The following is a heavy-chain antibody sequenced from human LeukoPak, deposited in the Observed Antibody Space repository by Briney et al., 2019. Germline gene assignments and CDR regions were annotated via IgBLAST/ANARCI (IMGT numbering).Heavy chain of an antibody. CDR3: ASRTVAGQAFYYYYYGMDV. V-gene: IGHV4-39*01. CDR1: GGSISSSSYY. D-gene: IGHD6-19*01. CDR2: IYYSGST. Sequence: SETLSLTCTVSGGSISSSSYYWGWIRQPPGKGLEWIGSIYYSGSTYYNPSLKSRVTISVDTSKNQFSLKLSSVTAAGTAVYYCASRTVAGQAFYYYYYGMDVWGQGTMVTVSS. J-gene: IGHJ6*02.